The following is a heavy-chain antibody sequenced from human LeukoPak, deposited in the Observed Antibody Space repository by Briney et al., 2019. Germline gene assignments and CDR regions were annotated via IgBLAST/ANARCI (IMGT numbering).Heavy chain of an antibody. D-gene: IGHD1-26*01. CDR3: ARDLSGSYYPYFDY. V-gene: IGHV1-18*01. CDR1: GYTFTSYG. CDR2: ISAYNGNT. J-gene: IGHJ4*02. Sequence: GASVKLSCKASGYTFTSYGISWVRQAPGQGLEWMGWISAYNGNTNYAQKLQGRVTMTTATSTAYLELRSLRSDDTAVYYCARDLSGSYYPYFDYWGQGTLVTVSS.